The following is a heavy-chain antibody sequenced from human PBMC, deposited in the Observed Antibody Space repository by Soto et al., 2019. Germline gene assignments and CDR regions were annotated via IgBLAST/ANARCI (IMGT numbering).Heavy chain of an antibody. CDR3: AKGPRNYGDYNNGFAP. CDR1: GFTFSSYA. V-gene: IGHV3-23*01. D-gene: IGHD4-17*01. J-gene: IGHJ5*02. Sequence: GGSLRLSCAASGFTFSSYAMSWVRQAPGKGLEWVSAISGSGGSTYYADSVKGRFTISRDNSKNTLYLQMNSLRAEDTAVYYWAKGPRNYGDYNNGFAPWGQGTLVTVSS. CDR2: ISGSGGST.